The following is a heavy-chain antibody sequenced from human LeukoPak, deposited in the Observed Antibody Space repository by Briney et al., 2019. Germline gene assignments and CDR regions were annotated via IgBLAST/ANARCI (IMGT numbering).Heavy chain of an antibody. Sequence: GASVKVSCKASGYSFTSTYMHWVRQASGQGLEWMGLINPTGTYTKYAQKFQGRVSMARDPSTSTDYMELRSLASDDSAVYYCARDQSGSTTVTVTTDYWYFDVWPRGTVVSVPS. V-gene: IGHV1-46*01. D-gene: IGHD4-17*01. CDR2: INPTGTYT. CDR3: ARDQSGSTTVTVTTDYWYFDV. J-gene: IGHJ2*01. CDR1: GYSFTSTY.